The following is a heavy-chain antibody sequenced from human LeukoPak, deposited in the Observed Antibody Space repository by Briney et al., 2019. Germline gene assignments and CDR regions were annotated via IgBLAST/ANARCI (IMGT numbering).Heavy chain of an antibody. CDR1: GGTFSSYA. CDR3: ARERTNLGTTGTYDAFDI. D-gene: IGHD1-1*01. CDR2: IIPIFGTA. V-gene: IGHV1-69*05. J-gene: IGHJ3*02. Sequence: SVKVSCQASGGTFSSYAISWVRQAPGQGLEWMGRIIPIFGTANYAQKFQGRVTITTDESTSTAYMELSSLRSEDTAVYYCARERTNLGTTGTYDAFDIWGQGTMVTVSS.